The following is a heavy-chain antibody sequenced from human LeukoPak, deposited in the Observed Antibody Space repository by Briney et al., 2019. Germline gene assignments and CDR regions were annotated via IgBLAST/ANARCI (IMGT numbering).Heavy chain of an antibody. D-gene: IGHD2-8*01. Sequence: GGSLRLSCAASGFTFSSYWMSWVRQAPGKGLEWVANIKQDGSEKYYVDSVKGRFTISRDNAKNSLYLQMNSLRAEDTAVYYCAKAGVSSASPGYFDYWGQGTLVTASS. CDR1: GFTFSSYW. J-gene: IGHJ4*02. V-gene: IGHV3-7*01. CDR3: AKAGVSSASPGYFDY. CDR2: IKQDGSEK.